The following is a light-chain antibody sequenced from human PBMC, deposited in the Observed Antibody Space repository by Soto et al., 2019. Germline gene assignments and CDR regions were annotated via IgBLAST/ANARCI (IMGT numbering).Light chain of an antibody. V-gene: IGLV2-14*01. CDR2: EVS. CDR3: SAYTVSRTYV. CDR1: NSDVGIYDF. Sequence: QSALTQPASVSGTPGQSITISCTGSNSDVGIYDFVSWYQHHPGRAPKLIVSEVSHRPSGVSNRFSGSKSGNTASLTISGLQGEDEADYYCSAYTVSRTYVFGTGTKVTVL. J-gene: IGLJ1*01.